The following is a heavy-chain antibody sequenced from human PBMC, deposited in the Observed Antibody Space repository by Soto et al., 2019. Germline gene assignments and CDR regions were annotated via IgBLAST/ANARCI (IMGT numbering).Heavy chain of an antibody. CDR1: GGSISSGGYY. Sequence: SETLSLTCTVSGGSISSGGYYWSWIRQHPGKGLEWIGYIYYSGSTYYSPSLKSRVTISVDTSKNQFSLKLSSVTAADTAVYYCARATSSSWYFPPCFDYWGQGTLVTVSS. V-gene: IGHV4-31*03. J-gene: IGHJ4*02. D-gene: IGHD6-13*01. CDR2: IYYSGST. CDR3: ARATSSSWYFPPCFDY.